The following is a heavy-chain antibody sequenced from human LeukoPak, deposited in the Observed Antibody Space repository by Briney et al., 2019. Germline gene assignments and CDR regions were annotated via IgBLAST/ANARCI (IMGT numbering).Heavy chain of an antibody. CDR3: AKAARMAVAGPKPTNFDY. Sequence: QTGGSLRLSCAASGFTFSSYAMSWVRQAPGKGLEWVSAISGSGGSTYYADSVKGRFTISKDNSKNTLYLQMNSLRAEDTAVYYCAKAARMAVAGPKPTNFDYWGQGTLVSVSS. CDR2: ISGSGGST. D-gene: IGHD6-19*01. V-gene: IGHV3-23*01. CDR1: GFTFSSYA. J-gene: IGHJ4*02.